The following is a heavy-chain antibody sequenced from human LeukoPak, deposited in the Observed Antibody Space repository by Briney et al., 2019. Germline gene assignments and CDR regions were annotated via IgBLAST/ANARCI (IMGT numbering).Heavy chain of an antibody. Sequence: SETLSLTCTVSGASISSSSYYWGWIRQPPGKGLEWIGSIYYSGNTYYNPSLKSRVTISLDTSKNQFSLKLSSVTAADTAVYYCAREGVAYALDIWGQGTMVTVSS. CDR2: IYYSGNT. D-gene: IGHD3-10*01. CDR1: GASISSSSYY. J-gene: IGHJ3*02. CDR3: AREGVAYALDI. V-gene: IGHV4-39*07.